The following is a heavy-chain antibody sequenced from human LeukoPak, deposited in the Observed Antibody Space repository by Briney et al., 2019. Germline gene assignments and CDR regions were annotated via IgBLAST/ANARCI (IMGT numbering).Heavy chain of an antibody. V-gene: IGHV3-48*03. CDR2: ISSSGSTT. J-gene: IGHJ4*02. Sequence: GGSLRLSGAASGFTFSSYEMNWVRQAPGKGLEWVSYISSSGSTTYSADSVKGRFTISRDNAKNSLYLQMNSLRADDTAVYYSATLRRQLFDYWGQGTLVTVSS. D-gene: IGHD6-13*01. CDR1: GFTFSSYE. CDR3: ATLRRQLFDY.